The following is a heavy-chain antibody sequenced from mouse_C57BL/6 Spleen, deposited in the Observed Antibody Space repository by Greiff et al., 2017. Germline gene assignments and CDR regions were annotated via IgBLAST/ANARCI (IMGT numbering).Heavy chain of an antibody. J-gene: IGHJ2*01. D-gene: IGHD3-3*01. CDR2: IDPETGGT. CDR1: GYTFTDYE. V-gene: IGHV1-15*01. CDR3: TRGGTGYSFDY. Sequence: VQLVESGAELVRPGASVTLSCKASGYTFTDYEMHWVKQTPVHGLEWIGAIDPETGGTAYNQKFKGKAILTADKSSSTAYMELRSLTSEDSAVYYCTRGGTGYSFDYWGQGTTLTVSS.